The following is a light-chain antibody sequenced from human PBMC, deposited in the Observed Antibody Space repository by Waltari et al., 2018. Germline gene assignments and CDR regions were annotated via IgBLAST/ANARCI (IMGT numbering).Light chain of an antibody. CDR2: GKN. Sequence: SSELTQDPAVSVALGQTVRITCQGDSLRSYYASWYQQKPGQAPVLVIYGKNNRPSGIPDRFSGSSSGNTASLTITGDKAEDEADYYCNSRDSSGNHVVFGGGTKLTVL. CDR3: NSRDSSGNHVV. CDR1: SLRSYY. J-gene: IGLJ2*01. V-gene: IGLV3-19*01.